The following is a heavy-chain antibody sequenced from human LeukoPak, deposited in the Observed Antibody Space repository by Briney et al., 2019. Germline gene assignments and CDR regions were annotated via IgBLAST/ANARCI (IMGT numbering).Heavy chain of an antibody. D-gene: IGHD6-13*01. V-gene: IGHV3-73*01. J-gene: IGHJ4*02. CDR1: GFTFSGSA. Sequence: GGSLRLSCAASGFTFSGSAMHWVRQASGKGLEWVGRIRSKANSYATAYAASVKGRFTISRDDSKNTAYLQMNSLRAEDTAVYYCARDLEYSSSWYALDFDYWGQGTLVTVSS. CDR2: IRSKANSYAT. CDR3: ARDLEYSSSWYALDFDY.